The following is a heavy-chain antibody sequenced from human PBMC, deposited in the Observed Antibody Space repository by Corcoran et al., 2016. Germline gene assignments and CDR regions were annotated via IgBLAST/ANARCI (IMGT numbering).Heavy chain of an antibody. J-gene: IGHJ6*02. CDR3: AKDHSRSSGDDYNYYGMDV. D-gene: IGHD5-12*01. CDR1: GFTFSSYG. CDR2: ISYDGSNK. V-gene: IGHV3-30*18. Sequence: QVQLVGSGGGVVQPGRSLRLSCAASGFTFSSYGMHWVRQAPGKGLGWVAVISYDGSNKYYADSVEGRFTISRDNYKNPLYLQMNSRRAEDTCVYYGAKDHSRSSGDDYNYYGMDVWGQGTTVTVSS.